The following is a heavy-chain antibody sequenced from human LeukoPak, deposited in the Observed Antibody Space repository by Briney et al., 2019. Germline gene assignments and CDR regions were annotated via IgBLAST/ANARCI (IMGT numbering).Heavy chain of an antibody. J-gene: IGHJ5*01. CDR3: ARTKWQLPWT. V-gene: IGHV3-48*03. Sequence: GGSLRLSCATSGFTFSTSEIHWVRQAPGKGLEWVSHISSTSSTIYYADSVKGRFTMSRDNAKNLVFLQMNSLRVEDTAVYYCARTKWQLPWTWGHGTQVTVSS. D-gene: IGHD4-23*01. CDR1: GFTFSTSE. CDR2: ISSTSSTI.